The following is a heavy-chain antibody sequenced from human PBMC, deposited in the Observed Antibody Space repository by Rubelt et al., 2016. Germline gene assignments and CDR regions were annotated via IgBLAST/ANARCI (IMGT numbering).Heavy chain of an antibody. CDR3: TRDPVGVTRDYFDY. CDR1: GFTFSSYA. CDR2: ISSGGSNK. Sequence: ASGFTFSSYAMHWVRQAPGKGLEWVAVISSGGSNKYYADSVKGRFTISRDNSKNTLYLQMNSLGAEDTALYYCTRDPVGVTRDYFDYWGQGTLVTVSS. V-gene: IGHV3-30*04. J-gene: IGHJ4*02. D-gene: IGHD1-26*01.